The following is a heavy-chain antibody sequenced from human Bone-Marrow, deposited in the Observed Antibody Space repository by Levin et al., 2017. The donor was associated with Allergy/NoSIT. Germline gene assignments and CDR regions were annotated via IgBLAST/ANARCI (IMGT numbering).Heavy chain of an antibody. Sequence: SETLSLTCNVSGGSVSSYYWSWIRQSPGKGLEWIGYSHYSGSTNYNPSLKSRVTISLDTSKNQLSLRLNSVTAADTAVYYCATSSRISLASTYYYYGLDVWGQGTTVAVSS. CDR2: SHYSGST. CDR1: GGSVSSYY. J-gene: IGHJ6*02. CDR3: ATSSRISLASTYYYYGLDV. D-gene: IGHD3-9*01. V-gene: IGHV4-59*08.